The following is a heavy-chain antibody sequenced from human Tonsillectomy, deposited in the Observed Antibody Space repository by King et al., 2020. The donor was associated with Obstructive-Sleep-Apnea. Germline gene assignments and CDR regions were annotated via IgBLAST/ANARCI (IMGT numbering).Heavy chain of an antibody. CDR2: IYYSGST. J-gene: IGHJ3*02. CDR1: GGSISSSSYY. Sequence: LQLQESGPGLVKPSETLSLTCTVSGGSISSSSYYWGWIRQPPGKGLEWIGSIYYSGSTYYNPSLKSRVTISVDTSKNQFSLKLSSVTAADTAVYYCARDRYNWNYVDAFDIWGQGTMVTVSS. D-gene: IGHD1-7*01. V-gene: IGHV4-39*07. CDR3: ARDRYNWNYVDAFDI.